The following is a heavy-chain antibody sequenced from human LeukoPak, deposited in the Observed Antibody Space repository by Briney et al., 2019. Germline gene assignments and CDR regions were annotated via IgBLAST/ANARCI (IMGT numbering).Heavy chain of an antibody. V-gene: IGHV4-30-4*01. CDR3: AREGLYGDYAPPYYYYGMDV. CDR1: GGSISSGDYY. CDR2: IYYSGST. D-gene: IGHD4-17*01. J-gene: IGHJ6*02. Sequence: SETLSLTCTVSGGSISSGDYYWSWIRQPPGKGLEWIGYIYYSGSTYYNPSLKSRVTISVDTSKNQFSLKLSSVTAADTAVYYCAREGLYGDYAPPYYYYGMDVWGQGTTVTVSS.